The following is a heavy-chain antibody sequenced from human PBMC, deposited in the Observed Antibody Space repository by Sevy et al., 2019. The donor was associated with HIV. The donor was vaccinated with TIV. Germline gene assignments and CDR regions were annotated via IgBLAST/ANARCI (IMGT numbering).Heavy chain of an antibody. CDR1: GYTFTGHY. CDR2: INPNSRST. J-gene: IGHJ3*02. Sequence: ASVKVSCKASGYTFTGHYMHWVRQAPGQGLEWMGWINPNSRSTDYAQKFQGRVTLTRDTSISTAYLELSRLTSDDTAVYYCARVFPYCSGGSCYSPYDAFDIWGQGTMVTVSS. CDR3: ARVFPYCSGGSCYSPYDAFDI. V-gene: IGHV1-2*02. D-gene: IGHD2-15*01.